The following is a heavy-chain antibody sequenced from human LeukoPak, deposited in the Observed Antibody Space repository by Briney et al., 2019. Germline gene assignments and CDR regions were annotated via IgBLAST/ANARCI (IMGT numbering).Heavy chain of an antibody. Sequence: PSETLSLTCAVSGGSVRSGGYSWSWIRQPPGKGLEWIGYIYHSGSTYYNPSLKSRVTISVDRPKNQFSLKLSSVTAADTAVYYCASDLYGSGSQDYWGQGTLVTVSS. CDR3: ASDLYGSGSQDY. D-gene: IGHD3-10*01. CDR1: GGSVRSGGYS. CDR2: IYHSGST. J-gene: IGHJ4*02. V-gene: IGHV4-30-2*01.